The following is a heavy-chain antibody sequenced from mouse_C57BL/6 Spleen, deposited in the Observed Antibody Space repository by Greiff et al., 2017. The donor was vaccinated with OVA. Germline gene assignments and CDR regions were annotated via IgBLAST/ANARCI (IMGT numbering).Heavy chain of an antibody. J-gene: IGHJ2*01. CDR1: GYSITSGYY. V-gene: IGHV3-6*01. CDR2: ISYDGSN. Sequence: VQLQQSGPGLVKPSQSLSLTCSVTGYSITSGYYWNWLRQFPGNKLEWMGYISYDGSNNYNPSLKNRISITRDTSKNQFFLKLNSVTTEDTATYNCARDGYYYFDYWGQGTTLTVSS. CDR3: ARDGYYYFDY. D-gene: IGHD2-2*01.